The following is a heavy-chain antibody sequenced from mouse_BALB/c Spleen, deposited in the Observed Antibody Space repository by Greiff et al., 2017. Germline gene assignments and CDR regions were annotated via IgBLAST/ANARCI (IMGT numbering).Heavy chain of an antibody. CDR3: ASSLSARGFAY. CDR1: GYSITSGYY. Sequence: EVQLQESGPGLVKPSQSLSLTCSVTGYSITSGYYWNWIRQFPGNKLEWMGYISYDGSNNYNPSLKNRNSITRDTSKNQFFLKLNSVTTEDTATDDCASSLSARGFAYWGQGTLVTVSA. CDR2: ISYDGSN. J-gene: IGHJ3*01. V-gene: IGHV3-6*02. D-gene: IGHD1-1*02.